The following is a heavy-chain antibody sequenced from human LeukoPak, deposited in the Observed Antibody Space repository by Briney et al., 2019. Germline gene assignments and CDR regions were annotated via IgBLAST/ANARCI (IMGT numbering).Heavy chain of an antibody. CDR3: ARHDYDLLTGYTINWFDP. CDR2: ILYSGIT. Sequence: PSETLSLTCTVSSGSINSGTHYWGWVRQPPGKGLEWIGSILYSGITFYNPSLKSRVTVSIDTSKNQFSLKLNSVTAADTAVYYCARHDYDLLTGYTINWFDPWGQGTLATVSS. D-gene: IGHD3-9*01. J-gene: IGHJ5*02. CDR1: SGSINSGTHY. V-gene: IGHV4-39*01.